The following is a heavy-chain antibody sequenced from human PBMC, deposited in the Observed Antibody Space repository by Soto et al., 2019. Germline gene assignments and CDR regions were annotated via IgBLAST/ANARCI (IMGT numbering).Heavy chain of an antibody. CDR2: ISSSSTI. D-gene: IGHD3-10*01. CDR3: ARDHYGSGSPLY. Sequence: EVQLVESGGGLVQPGGSLRLSCAASGFTFSTYSMNWVRQAPGKGLEWVSYISSSSTIYYADSVKGRFTISRDNAKNSLYLQMNSLRDEDTAVYYCARDHYGSGSPLYWGQGTLVTVSS. CDR1: GFTFSTYS. V-gene: IGHV3-48*02. J-gene: IGHJ4*02.